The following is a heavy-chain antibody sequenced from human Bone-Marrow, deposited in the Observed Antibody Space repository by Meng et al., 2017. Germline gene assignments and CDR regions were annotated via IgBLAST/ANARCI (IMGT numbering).Heavy chain of an antibody. CDR2: IERKRDGGTT. D-gene: IGHD6-13*01. CDR3: ATGAAAADH. V-gene: IGHV3-15*04. CDR1: GLSFTDAW. J-gene: IGHJ4*02. Sequence: VVLVAAGGGLGKAGGALRLSCCASGLSFTDAWMSWVRQASGKELEWVGRIERKRDGGTTDYAAPVKGRFTISRDDSKNTLYLQMNSLISEDTAVYFCATGAAAADHWGQGTLVTVSS.